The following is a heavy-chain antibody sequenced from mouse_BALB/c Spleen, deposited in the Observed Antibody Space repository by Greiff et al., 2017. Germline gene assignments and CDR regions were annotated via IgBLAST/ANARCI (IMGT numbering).Heavy chain of an antibody. CDR1: GYTFTSYY. Sequence: VQLQQSGAELVKPGASVKLSCKASGYTFTSYYLYWVKQRPGQGLEWIGEINPSNGGTNFNEKFKSKATLTVDKSSSTAYMQLSSLTSEDSAVYYCTRLAYGGQGTLVTVSA. V-gene: IGHV1S81*02. CDR2: INPSNGGT. J-gene: IGHJ3*01. CDR3: TRLAY.